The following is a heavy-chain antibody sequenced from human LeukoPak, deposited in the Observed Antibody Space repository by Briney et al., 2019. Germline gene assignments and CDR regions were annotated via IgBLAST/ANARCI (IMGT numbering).Heavy chain of an antibody. CDR1: GGSISSGSYY. Sequence: SQTLSLTCTVSGGSISSGSYYWSWIRQPAGKGLEWIGRIYTSGSTNYNPSLKSRVTISVDTSKNQFSLKLSSVTAADTAVYYCARLTRPHYYYYMDVWGKGTTVTVSS. CDR3: ARLTRPHYYYYMDV. CDR2: IYTSGST. J-gene: IGHJ6*03. D-gene: IGHD3-9*01. V-gene: IGHV4-61*02.